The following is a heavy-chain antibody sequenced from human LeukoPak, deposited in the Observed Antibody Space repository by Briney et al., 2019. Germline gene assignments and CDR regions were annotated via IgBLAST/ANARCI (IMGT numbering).Heavy chain of an antibody. CDR1: GFTFSNYG. D-gene: IGHD3-9*01. V-gene: IGHV3-30*18. CDR2: ISYDGNNK. J-gene: IGHJ4*02. Sequence: GRSLRLSCAAAGFTFSNYGMHWVRQAPGKGLEWVAVISYDGNNKYYADSVKGRFTISRDNSKNTLYLQMNSLRAEDTAVYYCAKDHHFDWLFQSPYFDYWGQRTLVTVSS. CDR3: AKDHHFDWLFQSPYFDY.